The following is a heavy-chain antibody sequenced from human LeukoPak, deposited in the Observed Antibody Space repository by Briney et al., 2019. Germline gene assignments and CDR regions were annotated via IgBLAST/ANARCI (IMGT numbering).Heavy chain of an antibody. CDR2: IWYDGSNK. CDR3: AKDLSAYKYYFDY. CDR1: GFTFSSYA. V-gene: IGHV3-33*06. D-gene: IGHD2-21*01. J-gene: IGHJ4*02. Sequence: GGSLRLSCAASGFTFSSYAMSWVRQAPGKGLEWVAVIWYDGSNKYYADSVKGRFTISKDNSKNTLYLQMNSLRAEDTAVYYCAKDLSAYKYYFDYWGQGTLVTVSS.